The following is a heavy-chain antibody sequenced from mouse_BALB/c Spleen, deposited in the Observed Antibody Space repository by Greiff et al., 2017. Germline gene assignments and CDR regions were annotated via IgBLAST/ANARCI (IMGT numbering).Heavy chain of an antibody. CDR1: GYTFSSYW. D-gene: IGHD2-14*01. CDR3: ASGVLRSAMDY. V-gene: IGHV1-9*01. Sequence: QVQLKQSGAELMKPGASVKISCKATGYTFSSYWIEWVKQRPGHGLEWIGEILPGSGSTNYNEKFKGKATFTADTSSNTAYMQLSSLTSEDSAVYYCASGVLRSAMDYWGQGTSVTVSS. J-gene: IGHJ4*01. CDR2: ILPGSGST.